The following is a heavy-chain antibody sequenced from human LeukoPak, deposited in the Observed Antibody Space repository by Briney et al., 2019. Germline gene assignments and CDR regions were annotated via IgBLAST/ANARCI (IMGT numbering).Heavy chain of an antibody. J-gene: IGHJ4*02. CDR2: IKSDGTGI. D-gene: IGHD3-3*01. CDR1: GFTFSNYW. CDR3: VRGQTIDY. Sequence: GGSLTFSCTTSGFTFSNYWMYWVRQAPGKGLMWVSRIKSDGTGITYTDSVEGRFTISRDNAKNTLYLQMNSLRDEDTAVYYCVRGQTIDYWGQGTLVTVSS. V-gene: IGHV3-74*01.